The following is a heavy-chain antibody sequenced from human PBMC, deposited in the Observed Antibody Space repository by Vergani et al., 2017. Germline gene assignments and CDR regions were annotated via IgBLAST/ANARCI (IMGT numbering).Heavy chain of an antibody. J-gene: IGHJ5*02. CDR2: LSTTGGA. CDR3: AGDTHSWQRADR. D-gene: IGHD6-13*01. CDR1: GVSVTDYN. V-gene: IGHV4-59*02. Sequence: QALLQESGPGLVKPSETLSLTCHVFGVSVTDYNCNWIRQAPGKGLAWIGSLSTTGGATHASHNPSLKSRVSISVDTSKSQFSLRLTSVTAADSAIYYCAGDTHSWQRADRWGQGLLVSVSS.